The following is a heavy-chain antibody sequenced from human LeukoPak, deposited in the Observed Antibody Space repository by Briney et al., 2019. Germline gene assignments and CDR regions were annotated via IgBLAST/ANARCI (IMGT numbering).Heavy chain of an antibody. CDR1: GFTFSSYA. J-gene: IGHJ4*02. CDR3: ARDPSEAAAFDY. Sequence: GRSLRLSCAASGFTFSSYAMHWVRQAPGKGLEWVAVISYDGSNKYYADSVKGRFTISRDNSKNTLYPQMNSLRAEDTAVYYCARDPSEAAAFDYWGQGTLVTVSS. CDR2: ISYDGSNK. D-gene: IGHD6-13*01. V-gene: IGHV3-30*04.